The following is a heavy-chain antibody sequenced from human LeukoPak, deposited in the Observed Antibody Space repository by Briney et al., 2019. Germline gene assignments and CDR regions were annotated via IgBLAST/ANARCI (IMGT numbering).Heavy chain of an antibody. J-gene: IGHJ4*02. Sequence: QPGESLRLSCAASGFTFCSYWMHWVRQAPGKGLVWVSRINNDGGDTVYADSVKGRFTMSRDNAKNALYLQMNSLRVEDTAVYCARGNSGPDYWGQGTLLTVSS. CDR1: GFTFCSYW. D-gene: IGHD6-19*01. CDR2: INNDGGDT. CDR3: ARGNSGPDY. V-gene: IGHV3-74*01.